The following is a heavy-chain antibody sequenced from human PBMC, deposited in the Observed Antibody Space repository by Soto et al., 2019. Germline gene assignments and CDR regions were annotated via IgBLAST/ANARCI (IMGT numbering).Heavy chain of an antibody. Sequence: PSETLSLTCTVSGGSISSYYWSWIRQPPGKGLEWIGYIYYSGSTNYNPSLKSRVTISVDTSKNQFSLKLSSVTAADTAVYYCARAGYGDYIFDYWGQGTLVTVSS. CDR3: ARAGYGDYIFDY. CDR1: GGSISSYY. V-gene: IGHV4-59*01. J-gene: IGHJ4*02. D-gene: IGHD4-17*01. CDR2: IYYSGST.